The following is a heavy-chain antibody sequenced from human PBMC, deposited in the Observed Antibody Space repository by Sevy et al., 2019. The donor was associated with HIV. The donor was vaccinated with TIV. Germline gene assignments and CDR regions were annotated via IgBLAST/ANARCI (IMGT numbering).Heavy chain of an antibody. CDR1: GGSISSGGYY. CDR2: IYYRGST. J-gene: IGHJ3*02. D-gene: IGHD3-3*01. V-gene: IGHV4-31*03. Sequence: SETLSLTCTVSGGSISSGGYYWSWIRQHPGKGLEWIGYIYYRGSTYYNPSLKSRVTISVYTSKNQFSLKLSSVTAADTAMYYCARGLWRAYYRDDAFDIWGKGTMVTVSS. CDR3: ARGLWRAYYRDDAFDI.